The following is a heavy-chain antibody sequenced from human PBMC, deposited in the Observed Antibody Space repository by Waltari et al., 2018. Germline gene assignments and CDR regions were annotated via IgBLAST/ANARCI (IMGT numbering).Heavy chain of an antibody. CDR2: IKQDGSEK. J-gene: IGHJ4*02. CDR1: GLTFSSYW. D-gene: IGHD6-6*01. Sequence: EVQLVESGGGLVQPGGSLRLSCAASGLTFSSYWMSWVRQAPGKGLEWVANIKQDGSEKYYVDSVKGRFTISRDNAKNSLYLQMNSLRAEDTAVYYCARRGIAARPDDYWGQGTLVTVSS. V-gene: IGHV3-7*01. CDR3: ARRGIAARPDDY.